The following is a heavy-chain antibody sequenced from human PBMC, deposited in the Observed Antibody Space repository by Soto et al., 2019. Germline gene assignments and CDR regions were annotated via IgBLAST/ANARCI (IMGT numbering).Heavy chain of an antibody. CDR3: AKDYSRFLEWLSNGYYFDY. D-gene: IGHD3-3*01. CDR1: GFTFSSYA. V-gene: IGHV3-23*01. Sequence: EVQLLESGGGLVQPGGSLRLSCAASGFTFSSYAMSWVRQAPGKGLEWVSAISGSGGSTYYADSVKGRFTISRDNSKNTLYLQMNSLRADDTAVYYCAKDYSRFLEWLSNGYYFDYWGQGTLVTVSS. J-gene: IGHJ4*02. CDR2: ISGSGGST.